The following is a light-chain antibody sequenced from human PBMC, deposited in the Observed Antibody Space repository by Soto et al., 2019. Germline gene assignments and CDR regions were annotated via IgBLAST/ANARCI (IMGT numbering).Light chain of an antibody. J-gene: IGLJ3*02. Sequence: QSALTQSPSASASLGASVKLTCTLSSGHSSYAIAWHQQQPEKGPRYLMKLNSDGSHSKGDGIPDRFSGSSSGAERYLTISSLQSEDEADYYCQTWGTGIGVFGGGTKLTVL. V-gene: IGLV4-69*01. CDR2: LNSDGSH. CDR1: SGHSSYA. CDR3: QTWGTGIGV.